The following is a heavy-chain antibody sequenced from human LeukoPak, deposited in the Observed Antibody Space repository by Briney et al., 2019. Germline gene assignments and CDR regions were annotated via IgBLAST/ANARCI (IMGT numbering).Heavy chain of an antibody. D-gene: IGHD3-10*01. V-gene: IGHV4-59*01. Sequence: PSETLSLTCTVSGGSISSYYWSWIRQPPGKGLEWIGYIYYSGSTNYNPSLKSRVTISVDTSKNQFSLKLSSVTAADTAVYYCARDKRYGSGSYRTGGWRFDPWGQGTLVTVSS. CDR2: IYYSGST. CDR1: GGSISSYY. CDR3: ARDKRYGSGSYRTGGWRFDP. J-gene: IGHJ5*02.